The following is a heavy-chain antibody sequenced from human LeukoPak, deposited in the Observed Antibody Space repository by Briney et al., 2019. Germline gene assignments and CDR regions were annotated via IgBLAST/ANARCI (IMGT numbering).Heavy chain of an antibody. D-gene: IGHD3-3*01. J-gene: IGHJ4*02. CDR1: GASISDYY. Sequence: SETLSLTCTVSGASISDYYWSWIRQPPGKGLEWIGYFYNSGSTKYTPSLKSRVTISVDTSKNQFSLKVNSVTAADTAIYYGATLGGIFGTEEWGQGTLVSVSS. CDR3: ATLGGIFGTEE. CDR2: FYNSGST. V-gene: IGHV4-59*01.